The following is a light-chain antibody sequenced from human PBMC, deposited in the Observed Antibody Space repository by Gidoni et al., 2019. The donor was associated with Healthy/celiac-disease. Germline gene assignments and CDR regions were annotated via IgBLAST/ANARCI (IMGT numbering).Light chain of an antibody. CDR1: KSISRW. CDR3: NHYQGM. CDR2: KAS. V-gene: IGKV1-5*03. J-gene: IGKJ1*01. Sequence: DIQMTQSPSTLSATVGDRVTITCRASKSISRWLAWYQQKPGKVPKILIYKASSLENGVPSRCSGSGSGTKFTITIRSLQPDDFATYYCNHYQGMFGQGTRVEIK.